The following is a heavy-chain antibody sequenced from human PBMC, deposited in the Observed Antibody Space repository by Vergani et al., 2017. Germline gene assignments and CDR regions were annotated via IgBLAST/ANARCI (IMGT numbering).Heavy chain of an antibody. J-gene: IGHJ4*02. CDR2: INPNSGGT. V-gene: IGHV1-2*02. Sequence: QVQLVQSGAEVKKPGASVKVSCKASGYTFTGYYMHWVRQAPGQGLEWMGWINPNSGGTNYAQKFQGRVTMTRDTSTGTVHMELSSLRSEATAVYYSERHQHSLLKPLEYWGQGTLVTVSS. CDR3: ERHQHSLLKPLEY. CDR1: GYTFTGYY. D-gene: IGHD3-16*01.